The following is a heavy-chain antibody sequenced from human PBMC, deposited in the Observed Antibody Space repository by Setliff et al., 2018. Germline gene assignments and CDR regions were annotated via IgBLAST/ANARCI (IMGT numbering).Heavy chain of an antibody. CDR1: GGTFSSYA. CDR3: ARGEGIVASSGWYPTSFDY. V-gene: IGHV1-69*10. CDR2: IIPILDIE. D-gene: IGHD6-19*01. J-gene: IGHJ4*02. Sequence: SVKVSCKASGGTFSSYAISWVRQAPGQGLEWMGGIIPILDIENNAQKFQGRVTITTDESTSTAYMELSSLRSEDTAVYYCARGEGIVASSGWYPTSFDYWGQGTLVTVSS.